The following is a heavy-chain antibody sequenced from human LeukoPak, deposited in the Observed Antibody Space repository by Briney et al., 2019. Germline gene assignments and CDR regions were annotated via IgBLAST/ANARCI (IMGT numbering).Heavy chain of an antibody. D-gene: IGHD3-22*01. CDR1: GFAFSGYG. Sequence: GGSLRLSCAASGFAFSGYGIHWARQAPGKGLEWVTFIRYDGNTKYYADSVKGRFSISRDNSRNTVYLQMNRLSAEDTAVYYCAKEGDYYDRSGYYSDNYYYYMEVWGTGTTVTVSS. CDR3: AKEGDYYDRSGYYSDNYYYYMEV. V-gene: IGHV3-30*02. J-gene: IGHJ6*03. CDR2: IRYDGNTK.